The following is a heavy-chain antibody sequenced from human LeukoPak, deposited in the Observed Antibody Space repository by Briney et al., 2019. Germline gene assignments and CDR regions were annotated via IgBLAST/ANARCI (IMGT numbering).Heavy chain of an antibody. CDR2: NYYSGST. V-gene: IGHV4-39*01. CDR1: VGSLSSSSYY. CDR3: EGITMVWVDY. Sequence: SETLSLTCTVSVGSLSSSSYYWGWIRQPPGKGLEWIGSNYYSGSTYYNPSLKSRVTISVDTSKNQFSLKLSSVTGADTAVYYWEGITMVWVDYWGQGTLVTVSS. J-gene: IGHJ4*02. D-gene: IGHD3-10*01.